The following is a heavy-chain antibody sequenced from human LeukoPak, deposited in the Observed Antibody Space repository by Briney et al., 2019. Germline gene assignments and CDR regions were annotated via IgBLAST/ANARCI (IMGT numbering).Heavy chain of an antibody. CDR1: GGSISRGSYY. J-gene: IGHJ5*02. V-gene: IGHV4-61*01. CDR3: ARGGIVGSRTNWFDP. D-gene: IGHD1-26*01. CDR2: IYYIGST. Sequence: SETLSLTCTVSGGSISRGSYYWSWIRQPPGKGLECIGYIYYIGSTNYNPSLKSRVTISLDTSKSQFSLKLTSVTPADTAVYYCARGGIVGSRTNWFDPWGQGILVTVSS.